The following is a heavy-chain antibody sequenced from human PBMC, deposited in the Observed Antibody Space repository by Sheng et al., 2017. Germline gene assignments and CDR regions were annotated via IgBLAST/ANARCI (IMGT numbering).Heavy chain of an antibody. V-gene: IGHV1-69*04. D-gene: IGHD2-2*01. J-gene: IGHJ6*03. CDR2: IIPILGIA. Sequence: QVQLVQSGAEVKKPGSSVKVSCKASGGTFSSYAISWVRQAPGQGLEWMGGIIPILGIANYAQKFQGRVTITADKSTSTAYMELSSLRSEDTAVYYCARSGDIVVVPAAMPDPYMDVWGKGTTVTVSS. CDR1: GGTFSSYA. CDR3: ARSGDIVVVPAAMPDPYMDV.